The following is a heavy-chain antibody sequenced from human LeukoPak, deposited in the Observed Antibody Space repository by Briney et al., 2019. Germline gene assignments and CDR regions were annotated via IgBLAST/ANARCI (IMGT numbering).Heavy chain of an antibody. CDR2: LVYDERN. CDR3: ARDLSAAYDF. J-gene: IGHJ4*02. CDR1: GFPFSNYG. Sequence: GGSLRLSCAASGFPFSNYGMHWVRQALGKGLEWVARLVYDERNDYANSVKGRITISRDNSKNMLYLQMDNLRVDDTAVYYCARDLSAAYDFWGQGILVTVSS. D-gene: IGHD2-21*01. V-gene: IGHV3-33*01.